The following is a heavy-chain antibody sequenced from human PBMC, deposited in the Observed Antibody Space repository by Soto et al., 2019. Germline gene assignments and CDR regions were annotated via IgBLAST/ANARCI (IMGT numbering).Heavy chain of an antibody. CDR1: GFTFSSYA. Sequence: EVQLLESGGGLVQPGGSLRLSCAASGFTFSSYAMSWVRQAPGKGLEWVSAISGSGGSTYYADSVKGRFTISRDNSQHTLYLQMNSLRAEDTAVYYCAKDLIFSSGSYYGLVDYWGQGTLVTDSS. J-gene: IGHJ4*02. CDR2: ISGSGGST. CDR3: AKDLIFSSGSYYGLVDY. D-gene: IGHD3-10*01. V-gene: IGHV3-23*01.